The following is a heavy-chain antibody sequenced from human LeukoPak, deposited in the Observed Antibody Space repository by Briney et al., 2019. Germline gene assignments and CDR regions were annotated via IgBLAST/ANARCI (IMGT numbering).Heavy chain of an antibody. J-gene: IGHJ3*02. CDR1: GDSISSYY. V-gene: IGHV4-59*01. CDR2: IFYSGST. D-gene: IGHD6-6*01. Sequence: SETLSLTCTVSGDSISSYYWSWIRQPPGKGLEWVGYIFYSGSTNYNPSLKSRVTISVDTSKNQFSLKLSSVTTADTAMYYCARGEYNSARRSGAFDIWGQGTMVTVSS. CDR3: ARGEYNSARRSGAFDI.